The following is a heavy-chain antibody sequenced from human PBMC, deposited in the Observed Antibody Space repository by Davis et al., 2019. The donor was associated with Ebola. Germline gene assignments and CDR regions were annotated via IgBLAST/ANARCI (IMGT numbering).Heavy chain of an antibody. J-gene: IGHJ4*02. V-gene: IGHV4-34*01. CDR2: INHSGST. CDR3: ARVAITMVRGVIITAAYFDY. CDR1: GGSFSGYY. D-gene: IGHD3-10*01. Sequence: SETLSLTCAVYGGSFSGYYWSWIRQPPGKGLEWFGEINHSGSTNYNPSLKSRVTISVDTSKNQFSLKLSSVTAADTAVYYCARVAITMVRGVIITAAYFDYWGQGTLVTVSS.